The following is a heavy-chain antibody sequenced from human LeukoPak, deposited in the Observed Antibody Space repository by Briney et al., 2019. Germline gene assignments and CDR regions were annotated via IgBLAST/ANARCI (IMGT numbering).Heavy chain of an antibody. CDR2: IYPGDSDI. V-gene: IGHV5-51*01. D-gene: IGHD3-3*01. CDR1: GYSFSNYW. J-gene: IGHJ5*02. Sequence: GESLKISCKGSGYSFSNYWIGWVRQMPGKGLEWMGLIYPGDSDITYSPSFQGQVTISADKSISTAYLQWSSLKASDTAMYYCARLEGRWFDPWGQGTPVTVSS. CDR3: ARLEGRWFDP.